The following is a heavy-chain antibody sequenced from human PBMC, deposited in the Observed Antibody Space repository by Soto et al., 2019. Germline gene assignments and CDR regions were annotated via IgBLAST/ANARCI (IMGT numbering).Heavy chain of an antibody. CDR3: ARDPANYYYYGMDV. V-gene: IGHV4-31*03. CDR1: GGSISSGGYY. Sequence: LTCTVSGGSISSGGYYWSWIRQHPGKGLEWIGYIYYSGSTYYNPSLKSRVTISVDTSKNQFSLKLSSVTAADTAVYYCARDPANYYYYGMDVWGQGTTVTVSS. J-gene: IGHJ6*02. CDR2: IYYSGST.